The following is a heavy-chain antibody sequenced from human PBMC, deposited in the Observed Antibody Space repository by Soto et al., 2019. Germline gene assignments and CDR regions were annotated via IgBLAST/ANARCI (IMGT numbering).Heavy chain of an antibody. CDR2: IKQDGSEK. CDR1: GFTFSSSW. D-gene: IGHD1-26*01. V-gene: IGHV3-7*01. CDR3: ARDSSGSLDS. Sequence: EVQLVESGGDLVQPGGSLRLSCAASGFTFSSSWMAWVRQAPGKGLEWVANIKQDGSEKYYVDSVKGRFTISRDNAKDSLFLHMNSLRAEDTAVYYCARDSSGSLDSWGQGTLVTVSS. J-gene: IGHJ4*02.